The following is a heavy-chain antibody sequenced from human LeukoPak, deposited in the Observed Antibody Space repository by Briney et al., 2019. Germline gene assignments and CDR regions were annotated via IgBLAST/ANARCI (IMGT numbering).Heavy chain of an antibody. CDR1: GGSISSYY. D-gene: IGHD2-2*01. V-gene: IGHV4-59*01. CDR2: IYYSGST. J-gene: IGHJ6*03. Sequence: PSETLSLTCAVYGGSISSYYWSWIRQPPGKGLEWIGYIYYSGSTNYNPSLKSRVTISVDTSKNQFSLKLSSVTAADTAVYYCARVAAITHYYYYYYMDVWGKGTTVTISS. CDR3: ARVAAITHYYYYYYMDV.